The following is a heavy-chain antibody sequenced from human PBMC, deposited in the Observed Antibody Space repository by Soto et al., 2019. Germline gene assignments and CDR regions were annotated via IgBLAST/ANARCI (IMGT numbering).Heavy chain of an antibody. V-gene: IGHV4-59*01. D-gene: IGHD2-8*01. Sequence: SETLSLTCTVSGGSISSYYWSWIRQPPGKGLEWIGYIYYSGSTNYNPSLKSRVTISVDTSKNQFSLKLSSVTAADTAVYYCARGGVMDPGTLQHWGQGTLVTVSS. CDR2: IYYSGST. J-gene: IGHJ1*01. CDR1: GGSISSYY. CDR3: ARGGVMDPGTLQH.